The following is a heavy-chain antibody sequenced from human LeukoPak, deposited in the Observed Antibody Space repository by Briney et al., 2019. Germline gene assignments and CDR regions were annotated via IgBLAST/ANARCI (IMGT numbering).Heavy chain of an antibody. CDR2: IKQDGSEK. CDR1: GFTFSGYW. V-gene: IGHV3-7*01. D-gene: IGHD3-16*01. J-gene: IGHJ4*02. CDR3: ARVSWGYSFDY. Sequence: GGSLRLSCAASGFTFSGYWMSWVRQAPGKGLEWVANIKQDGSEKYYVDSVKGRFTISRDNAKNSLYLQMNSLRAEDTAVYYCARVSWGYSFDYWGQGTLVTVSS.